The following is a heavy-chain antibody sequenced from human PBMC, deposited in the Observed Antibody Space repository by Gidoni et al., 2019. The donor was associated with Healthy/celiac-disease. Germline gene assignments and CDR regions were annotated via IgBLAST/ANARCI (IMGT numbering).Heavy chain of an antibody. CDR2: ISAYNGNT. D-gene: IGHD3-9*01. J-gene: IGHJ6*02. Sequence: QVQLVQSGAAVKKPGASVKVSCKASGYTFTSYGISWVRQAPGQGLEWMGWISAYNGNTNYAQKLQGRVTMTTDTSTSTAYMELRSLRSDDTAVYYCARESGSPALRYFDWEYYYYYGMDVWGQGTTVTVSS. CDR3: ARESGSPALRYFDWEYYYYYGMDV. V-gene: IGHV1-18*01. CDR1: GYTFTSYG.